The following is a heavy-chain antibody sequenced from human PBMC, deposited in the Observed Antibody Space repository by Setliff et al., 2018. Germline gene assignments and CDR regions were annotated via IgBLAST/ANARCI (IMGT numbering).Heavy chain of an antibody. J-gene: IGHJ4*02. D-gene: IGHD3-10*01. CDR3: ARDPRDGSSSPMADN. CDR1: GLTFSNYA. Sequence: GGSLRLSCAATGLTFSNYAVGWVRQAPGRGLEWVSTITGGGDKTYYADSVKGRFTISKDNAKTTLYLQMNSLRVEDTAVYFCARDPRDGSSSPMADNWGQGTLVTVSS. CDR2: ITGGGDKT. V-gene: IGHV3-23*01.